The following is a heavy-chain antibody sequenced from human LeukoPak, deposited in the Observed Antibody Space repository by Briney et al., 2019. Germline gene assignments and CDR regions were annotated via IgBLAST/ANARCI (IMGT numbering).Heavy chain of an antibody. CDR2: IYHTGTT. V-gene: IGHV4-31*03. CDR1: GGSISSGGHY. CDR3: ARSPDDAFDI. J-gene: IGHJ3*02. Sequence: TSETLSLTCTVSGGSISSGGHYWTWIRQHPGKGLEWIAYIYHTGTTYYNPSLKSRVNISVDTSKNQFSLKLSSVTAADTAVYYRARSPDDAFDIWGQGTMVTVSS.